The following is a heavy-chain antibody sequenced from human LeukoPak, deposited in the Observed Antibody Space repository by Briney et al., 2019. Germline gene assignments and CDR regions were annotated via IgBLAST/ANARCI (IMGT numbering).Heavy chain of an antibody. V-gene: IGHV3-7*01. J-gene: IGHJ6*02. D-gene: IGHD3-16*01. CDR2: IEQDGSEK. Sequence: PGGSLRLSCAASGFTFSIYWMSWVRQAPGKGLEWVANIEQDGSEKYYVDSVKGRFTISRDNAKNSLFLQMNSLRAEDTAVYYCARVIRIGYYYYGMDVWGQGTTVTVSS. CDR1: GFTFSIYW. CDR3: ARVIRIGYYYYGMDV.